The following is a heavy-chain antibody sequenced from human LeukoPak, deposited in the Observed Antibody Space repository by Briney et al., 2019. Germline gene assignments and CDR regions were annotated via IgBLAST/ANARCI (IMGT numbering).Heavy chain of an antibody. D-gene: IGHD2-2*01. CDR3: ARGRKDIVVVPAAPYYYYYMDV. J-gene: IGHJ6*03. CDR1: GGTFSSYA. Sequence: GASVKVSCKASGGTFSSYAISWVRQAPGQGLEWMGGIIPIFGTANYAQKFQGRVTITADESTSTAYMELSSLRSEDTAVYYCARGRKDIVVVPAAPYYYYYMDVWGKGTTVTISS. CDR2: IIPIFGTA. V-gene: IGHV1-69*13.